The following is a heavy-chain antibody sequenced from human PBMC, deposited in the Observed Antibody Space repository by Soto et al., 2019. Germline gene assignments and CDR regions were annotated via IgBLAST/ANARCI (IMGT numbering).Heavy chain of an antibody. J-gene: IGHJ6*02. V-gene: IGHV4-30-4*01. CDR2: IYYSGST. Sequence: PSETLSLTCTVSGGSISSGDYYWSWIRQPPGKGLEWIGYIYYSGSTYYNPSLKSRVTISVDTSKNQFSLKLSSVTAADTAVYYCARDYHIVVVTAHGRDYGMDVWGQGTTVTVSS. D-gene: IGHD2-21*02. CDR3: ARDYHIVVVTAHGRDYGMDV. CDR1: GGSISSGDYY.